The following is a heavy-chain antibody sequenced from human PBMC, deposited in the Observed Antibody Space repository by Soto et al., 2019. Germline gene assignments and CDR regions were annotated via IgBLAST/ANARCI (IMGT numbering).Heavy chain of an antibody. CDR1: GGSISSGDYY. CDR3: ARTYYYGSGSLYYFDY. Sequence: PSETLSLTCTVSGGSISSGDYYWSWIRQPPGKGLEWIGYIYYSGSTNYNPSLKSRVTISVDTSKNQFSLKLSSVTAADTAVYYCARTYYYGSGSLYYFDYWGQGTLVTVPQ. J-gene: IGHJ4*02. D-gene: IGHD3-10*01. V-gene: IGHV4-61*08. CDR2: IYYSGST.